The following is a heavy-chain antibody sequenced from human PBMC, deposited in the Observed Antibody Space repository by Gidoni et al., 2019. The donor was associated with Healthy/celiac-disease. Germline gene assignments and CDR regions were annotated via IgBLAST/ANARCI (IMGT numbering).Heavy chain of an antibody. Sequence: QVTLKESGPVLMKPTDTLTLTCTVSGFSLSHARMGVIWIRQPPGKALEWLEHIFSNDEKSYTTSLKSRLTISKDTSKSQVVLTMTNMDPVDTATYYCARIEYCSSTSCRGRGADYWGQGTLVTVSS. J-gene: IGHJ4*02. CDR3: ARIEYCSSTSCRGRGADY. V-gene: IGHV2-26*01. CDR1: GFSLSHARMG. D-gene: IGHD2-2*01. CDR2: IFSNDEK.